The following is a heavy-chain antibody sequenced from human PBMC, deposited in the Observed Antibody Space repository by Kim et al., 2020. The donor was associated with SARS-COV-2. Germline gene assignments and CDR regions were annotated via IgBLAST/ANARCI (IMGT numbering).Heavy chain of an antibody. V-gene: IGHV3-53*01. Sequence: GGSLRLSCAASGFTVSDDYMSWVRQAPGKGLEWVSVIYVGGNTYYAGSVKCRFTISRDNSKDTLDLQMNGLRVEDSAMYYCSSGVGYNYLITWGQGTTVTVSS. CDR3: SSGVGYNYLIT. J-gene: IGHJ4*02. CDR2: IYVGGNT. D-gene: IGHD5-12*01. CDR1: GFTVSDDY.